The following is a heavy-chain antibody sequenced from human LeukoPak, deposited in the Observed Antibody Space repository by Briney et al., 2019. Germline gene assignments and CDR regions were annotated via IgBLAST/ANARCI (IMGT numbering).Heavy chain of an antibody. D-gene: IGHD4-17*01. CDR1: GLIFRNYA. J-gene: IGHJ5*02. Sequence: GGSLGLSCTASGLIFRNYAMTWVRQAPRKGLEWVSTISGDGTETFYADSVKGRFTISRDTSKNTLYLQINSLRVEDTAVYYCIVFGDSNHWGQGTLVTVSS. V-gene: IGHV3-23*01. CDR2: ISGDGTET. CDR3: IVFGDSNH.